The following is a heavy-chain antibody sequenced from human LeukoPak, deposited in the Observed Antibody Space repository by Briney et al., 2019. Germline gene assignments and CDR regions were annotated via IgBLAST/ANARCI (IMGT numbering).Heavy chain of an antibody. CDR2: INHSGST. J-gene: IGHJ4*02. CDR3: ARAAITIFGVVIPHFDY. V-gene: IGHV4-34*01. CDR1: GGSFSGYY. D-gene: IGHD3-3*01. Sequence: PSETLSLTCAVYGGSFSGYYWSWIRQPPGKGLEWIGEINHSGSTNYNPSLKSRVTISVDTSKNQFSLKLSSVTAADTAVYYCARAAITIFGVVIPHFDYWGQGTLVTVSS.